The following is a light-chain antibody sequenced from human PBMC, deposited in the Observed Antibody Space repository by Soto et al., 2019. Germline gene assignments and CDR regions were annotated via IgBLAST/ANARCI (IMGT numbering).Light chain of an antibody. CDR1: QGITSY. Sequence: IQLTQSPSSLSASVGDRVTITCRASQGITSYLAWYQQKPGKAPKLLIYAASTLQSGVPSRFSGSGSGTDFTLTINSLQPEDFADYYCQQLNNYPWTFGQGTKVEIK. CDR3: QQLNNYPWT. J-gene: IGKJ1*01. CDR2: AAS. V-gene: IGKV1-9*01.